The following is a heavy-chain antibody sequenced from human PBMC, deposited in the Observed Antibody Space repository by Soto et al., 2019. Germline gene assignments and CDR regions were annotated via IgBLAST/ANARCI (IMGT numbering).Heavy chain of an antibody. Sequence: GGSLRLSCAASGFTFSNAWMNWVRQAPGKGLEWVGRIKSKTDGGTTDYAAPVKGRFTISRDDSKNTLYLQMNSLKTEDTAVYYCTTDKDVYYDSSGYYWPLDYWGQGTLVTVSS. V-gene: IGHV3-15*07. D-gene: IGHD3-22*01. J-gene: IGHJ4*02. CDR1: GFTFSNAW. CDR2: IKSKTDGGTT. CDR3: TTDKDVYYDSSGYYWPLDY.